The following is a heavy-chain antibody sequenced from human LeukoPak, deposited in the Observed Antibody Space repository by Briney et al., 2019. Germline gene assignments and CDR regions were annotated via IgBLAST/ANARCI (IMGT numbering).Heavy chain of an antibody. CDR3: ARGAQSLGYCSGGSCRAKIFDY. J-gene: IGHJ4*02. V-gene: IGHV4-34*01. CDR1: GGSFSGYY. CDR2: INHSGRT. D-gene: IGHD2-15*01. Sequence: PSETLSLPCAVYGGSFSGYYWSWIRQPPGKAWEWIGEINHSGRTNYNTSLKSRVTISVDTSKNQFSLKLGSVTAAETAVYYCARGAQSLGYCSGGSCRAKIFDYWGQGTLVTVSS.